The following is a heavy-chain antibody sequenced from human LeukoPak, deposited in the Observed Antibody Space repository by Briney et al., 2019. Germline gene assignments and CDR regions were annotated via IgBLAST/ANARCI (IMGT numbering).Heavy chain of an antibody. J-gene: IGHJ4*02. Sequence: ASVKVSCKASGYTFTGYYMHWVRQAPGQGLEWMGWINPNSGGTNYAQKFQGRVTMTRDTSISTAYMELSRLRSDDTAVYYCAGDKGRGYHIDYWGQGTLVTVSS. D-gene: IGHD3-22*01. CDR2: INPNSGGT. CDR3: AGDKGRGYHIDY. CDR1: GYTFTGYY. V-gene: IGHV1-2*02.